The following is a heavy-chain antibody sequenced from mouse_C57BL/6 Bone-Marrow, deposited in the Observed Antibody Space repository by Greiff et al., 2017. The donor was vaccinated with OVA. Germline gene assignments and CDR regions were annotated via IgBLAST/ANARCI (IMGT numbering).Heavy chain of an antibody. CDR3: ARTTPITTVVATRYFDV. J-gene: IGHJ1*03. CDR2: IYPGDGDT. CDR1: GYAFSSYW. D-gene: IGHD1-1*01. Sequence: VQLQQSGAELVKPGASVKISCKASGYAFSSYWMNWVKQRPGKGLEWIGQIYPGDGDTNYNGKFKGKATLTADKSSSTAYMQLSSLTSEDSAVYFCARTTPITTVVATRYFDVWGTGTTVTVSS. V-gene: IGHV1-80*01.